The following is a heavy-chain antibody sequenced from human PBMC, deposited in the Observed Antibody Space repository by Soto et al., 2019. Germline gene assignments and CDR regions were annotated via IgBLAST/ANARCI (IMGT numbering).Heavy chain of an antibody. CDR1: GGSISSYY. CDR3: ARDLPLDP. J-gene: IGHJ5*02. Sequence: SETLSLTCTVSGGSISSYYWSWIRQPPGKGLEWIGYIYYSGSTNYNPSLKSRVTISVDTSKNQFSLKLSSVTAADTAVYYCARDLPLDPWGQGTLVTVSS. V-gene: IGHV4-59*01. CDR2: IYYSGST.